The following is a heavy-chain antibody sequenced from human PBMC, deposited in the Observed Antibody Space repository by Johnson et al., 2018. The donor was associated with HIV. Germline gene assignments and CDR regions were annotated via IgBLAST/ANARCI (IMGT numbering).Heavy chain of an antibody. Sequence: VQLVESGGGLVQPGGSLRLSCAVSGFTFSNHHMTWVRQAPGKGLEWVANINQDGSEKYYADSVKGRFTISRDSSKNTLYLQMNSLRAEDTAVYYCARGRSLRSVAGDDAFDIWGQGTMVTVSS. CDR1: GFTFSNHH. CDR2: INQDGSEK. CDR3: ARGRSLRSVAGDDAFDI. V-gene: IGHV3-7*01. J-gene: IGHJ3*02. D-gene: IGHD6-19*01.